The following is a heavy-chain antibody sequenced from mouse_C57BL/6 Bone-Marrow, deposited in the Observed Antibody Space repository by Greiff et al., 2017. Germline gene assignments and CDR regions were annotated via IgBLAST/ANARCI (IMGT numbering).Heavy chain of an antibody. V-gene: IGHV1-26*01. CDR3: ARSGITTVVAHFDF. CDR2: INPNNGGT. Sequence: VQLQQSGPELVKPGASVKISCKASGYTFTDYYMNWVKQSHGKSLEWIGDINPNNGGTSYNQKFKGKATLTVDKSSSTAYMELRSLTSEDSAVYYCARSGITTVVAHFDFWGRGPTITVSA. CDR1: GYTFTDYY. D-gene: IGHD1-1*01. J-gene: IGHJ2*01.